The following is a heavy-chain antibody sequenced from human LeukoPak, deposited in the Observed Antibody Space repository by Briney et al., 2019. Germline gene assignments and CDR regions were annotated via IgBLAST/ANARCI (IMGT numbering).Heavy chain of an antibody. Sequence: GGFLRLSCAAAGFTFSNYGMHWVRQAPGKRLEWVAFTLLNGNNNYYADSVKGGFTISRDNSKNTLYLQMNSLRPEDTAVYSSARDRLEAVAGPRGFDYWGKGILVTFSS. J-gene: IGHJ4*02. CDR3: ARDRLEAVAGPRGFDY. D-gene: IGHD6-19*01. CDR1: GFTFSNYG. V-gene: IGHV3-30*02. CDR2: TLLNGNNN.